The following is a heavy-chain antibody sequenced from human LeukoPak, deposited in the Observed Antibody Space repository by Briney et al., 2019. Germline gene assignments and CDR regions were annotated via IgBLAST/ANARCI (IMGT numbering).Heavy chain of an antibody. Sequence: ASVKVSCKASGYRFICYYMHWLRQAPGQGLEWMGWINPNSGGTNYAQKFQGRVTMTRDTSISTAYMELSRLRSDDTAVYYCARNTIWTGYYAFDFWGQGTLVTVSS. V-gene: IGHV1-2*02. D-gene: IGHD3/OR15-3a*01. CDR3: ARNTIWTGYYAFDF. CDR2: INPNSGGT. J-gene: IGHJ3*01. CDR1: GYRFICYY.